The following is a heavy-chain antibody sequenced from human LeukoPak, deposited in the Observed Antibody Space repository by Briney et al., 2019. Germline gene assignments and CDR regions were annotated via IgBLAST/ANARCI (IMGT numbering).Heavy chain of an antibody. CDR1: GGSISSGDYF. CDR3: TRAYWIGFHFDS. V-gene: IGHV4-30-4*01. D-gene: IGHD3-3*01. J-gene: IGHJ4*02. CDR2: IYYSGTT. Sequence: PSETLSLTCAVSGGSISSGDYFWTWIRQPPGKGLEYIGYIYYSGTTYYNPSLKSRITMSVDMSANQYSLRLTSVSAADTAVYYCTRAYWIGFHFDSWGQGILVSVSS.